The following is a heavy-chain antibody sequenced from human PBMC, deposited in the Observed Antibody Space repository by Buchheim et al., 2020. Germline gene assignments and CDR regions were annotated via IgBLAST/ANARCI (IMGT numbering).Heavy chain of an antibody. Sequence: EVQLVESGGGLVQPGGSLRLSCAVSGFTFSHYMMSWVRQAPGKGLEWVANINLDGSEKYYVDSVKGRFTISRDNAKNSLHLQMYSLRAEDTAVYYCARGDEYYDFWSGYYVPFDYWGQGTL. CDR1: GFTFSHYM. V-gene: IGHV3-7*03. D-gene: IGHD3-3*01. J-gene: IGHJ4*02. CDR2: INLDGSEK. CDR3: ARGDEYYDFWSGYYVPFDY.